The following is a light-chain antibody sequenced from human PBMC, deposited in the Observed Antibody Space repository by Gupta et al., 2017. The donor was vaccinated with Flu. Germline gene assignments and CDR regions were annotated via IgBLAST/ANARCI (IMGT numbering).Light chain of an antibody. CDR2: GAS. CDR1: QSVSSSY. Sequence: EIVLTQSPGTLFLSPGERATRSCRASQSVSSSYLAWYQQKPGQAPRLLIYGASSRASGVPDRFSGSGSGTDFTLTISRLEPEDFAVYYCQQYCSSSYTFGQGTKLEIK. CDR3: QQYCSSSYT. V-gene: IGKV3-20*01. J-gene: IGKJ2*01.